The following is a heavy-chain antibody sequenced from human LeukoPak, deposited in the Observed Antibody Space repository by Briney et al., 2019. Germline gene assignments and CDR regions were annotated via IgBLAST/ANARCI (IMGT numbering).Heavy chain of an antibody. CDR1: GFTFSSYA. CDR2: ISYDGSNK. V-gene: IGHV3-30*04. Sequence: GGSPRLSCAASGFTFSSYAMHWVRQAPGKGLEWVAVISYDGSNKYYADSVKGRFTISRDNSKNTLYLQMNSLRAEDTAVYYCARDVVRYFDWLRDLGYYYYYGMDVWGQGTTVTVSS. J-gene: IGHJ6*02. D-gene: IGHD3-9*01. CDR3: ARDVVRYFDWLRDLGYYYYYGMDV.